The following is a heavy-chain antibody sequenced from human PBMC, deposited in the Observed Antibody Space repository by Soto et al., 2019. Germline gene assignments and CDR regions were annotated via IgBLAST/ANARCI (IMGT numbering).Heavy chain of an antibody. CDR3: ARAFDDSSGYYGGLGY. V-gene: IGHV4-30-4*01. Sequence: QVQLQESGPGLVKPLQTLSLTCTVSGGSISSGDYYWSWIRQPPGKGLEWIGYIYYSGSTYYNPSLKSRLTISVDTSKNQLSLKLSSVTAADTAVYYCARAFDDSSGYYGGLGYWGQGTLVTVSS. CDR2: IYYSGST. J-gene: IGHJ4*02. CDR1: GGSISSGDYY. D-gene: IGHD3-22*01.